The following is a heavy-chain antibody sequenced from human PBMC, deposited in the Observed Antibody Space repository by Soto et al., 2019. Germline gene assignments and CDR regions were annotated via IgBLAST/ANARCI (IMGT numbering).Heavy chain of an antibody. CDR1: GYTFTSYA. J-gene: IGHJ4*02. CDR2: MNAGNGNT. Sequence: ASVKASCKAPGYTFTSYAINWLRQATGQRLEWMGWMNAGNGNTKYSQKFQGRVTITRDTSASTAYMELSSLRSEDTAVYYCARDIGGWPDYWGQGTLVTVS. V-gene: IGHV1-3*01. D-gene: IGHD1-26*01. CDR3: ARDIGGWPDY.